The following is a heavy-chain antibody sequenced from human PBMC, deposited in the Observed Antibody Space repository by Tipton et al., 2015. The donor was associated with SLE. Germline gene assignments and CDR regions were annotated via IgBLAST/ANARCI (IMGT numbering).Heavy chain of an antibody. Sequence: SLRLSCAASGFTFSTYGMHWVRQAPGKGLKWVAVIWYDESNKYYADSVKGRFTISRDNSKNTLYLQMNSLRAEDTAVYYCAKVIVGAIDAFDIWGQGTMVTVSS. V-gene: IGHV3-33*06. J-gene: IGHJ3*02. D-gene: IGHD1-26*01. CDR2: IWYDESNK. CDR1: GFTFSTYG. CDR3: AKVIVGAIDAFDI.